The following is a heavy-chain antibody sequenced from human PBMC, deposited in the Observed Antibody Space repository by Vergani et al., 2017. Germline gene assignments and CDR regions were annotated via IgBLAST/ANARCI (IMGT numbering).Heavy chain of an antibody. J-gene: IGHJ6*02. Sequence: QVQLQQWGAGLLKPSETLSLTCTVSGGSISSGSYYWSWIRQPAGKGLEWIGRIYTSGSTNYNPSLKSRVTISVDTSKNQFSLKLSSVTAADTAVYYCARGDSYGYYYYYGMDVWGQGTTVTVSS. V-gene: IGHV4-61*02. CDR1: GGSISSGSYY. D-gene: IGHD5-18*01. CDR2: IYTSGST. CDR3: ARGDSYGYYYYYGMDV.